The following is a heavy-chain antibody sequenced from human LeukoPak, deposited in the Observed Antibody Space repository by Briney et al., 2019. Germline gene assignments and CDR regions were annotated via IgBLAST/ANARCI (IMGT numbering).Heavy chain of an antibody. D-gene: IGHD6-19*01. J-gene: IGHJ3*02. CDR1: GYTFTSYA. Sequence: GASVKVSCKASGYTFTSYAMHWVRQAPGQRLEWMGWINAGNGNTKYSQEFQGRVTITRDTSASTAYMELSSLRSEDMAVYYCAGSSGEDDAFDIWGQGTMVTVSS. CDR2: INAGNGNT. V-gene: IGHV1-3*03. CDR3: AGSSGEDDAFDI.